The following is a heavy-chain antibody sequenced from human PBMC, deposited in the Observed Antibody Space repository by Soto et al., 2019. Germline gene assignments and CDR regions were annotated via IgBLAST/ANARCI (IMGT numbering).Heavy chain of an antibody. D-gene: IGHD6-19*01. Sequence: QVQLQESGPGLVKPSQTLSLTCTVSGGSINSGDYFWSWIRQPPGKGLEWIGFIYYSGSTDYNPSLKSRVSISVDTSKKQFSLKLNSVSVADTAVYYCGRYLRSSGWDLLYYGMDVWGQGTTVTVSS. V-gene: IGHV4-30-4*01. J-gene: IGHJ6*02. CDR2: IYYSGST. CDR1: GGSINSGDYF. CDR3: GRYLRSSGWDLLYYGMDV.